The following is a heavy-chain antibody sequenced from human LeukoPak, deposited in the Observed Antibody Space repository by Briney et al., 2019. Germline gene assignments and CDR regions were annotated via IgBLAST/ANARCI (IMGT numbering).Heavy chain of an antibody. Sequence: SETLSLTCTVSGASFSSSTYYWGWIRQPPGKGLEWIGSIYYSGSTYYNPSLKSRVTMSVNTSKNQFSLKLSSVTAADTAVYYCARHAGGISATGTRPFDYWGQGTLVSVSS. CDR3: ARHAGGISATGTRPFDY. J-gene: IGHJ4*02. D-gene: IGHD6-13*01. V-gene: IGHV4-39*01. CDR2: IYYSGST. CDR1: GASFSSSTYY.